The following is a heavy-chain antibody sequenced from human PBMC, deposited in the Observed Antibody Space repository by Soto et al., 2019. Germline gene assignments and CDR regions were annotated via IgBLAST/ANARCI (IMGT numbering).Heavy chain of an antibody. D-gene: IGHD2-2*01. CDR2: IRSETDGGTI. CDR3: TPANPRCPDS. Sequence: EVQLVESGGGLVKPGESLRLSFAASGFTFSNARMNWVRQAPGTGLEWVGHIRSETDGGTIVYPAPVKGRFIISRDDSRNTLYLQMNNLNTADTAVYYCTPANPRCPDSWCQGTLVTVSS. V-gene: IGHV3-15*01. J-gene: IGHJ4*02. CDR1: GFTFSNAR.